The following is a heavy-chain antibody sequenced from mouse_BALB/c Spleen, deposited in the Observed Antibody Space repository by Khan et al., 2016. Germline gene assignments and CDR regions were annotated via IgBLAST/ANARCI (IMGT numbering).Heavy chain of an antibody. CDR1: GYTFTNYG. J-gene: IGHJ3*01. CDR3: EEDYYGSNWFAY. Sequence: QIQLVQSGPELKKPGETVKISCKASGYTFTNYGMNWVKQAPGKGLKWMGWINTNTGEPTYAEEFKGRFAFSLETSASTAYLQINNLKNEDTATYCWEEDYYGSNWFAYWGQGTLVTVSA. CDR2: INTNTGEP. D-gene: IGHD1-1*01. V-gene: IGHV9-3*02.